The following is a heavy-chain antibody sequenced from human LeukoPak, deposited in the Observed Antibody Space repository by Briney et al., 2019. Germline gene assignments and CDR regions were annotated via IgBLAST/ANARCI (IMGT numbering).Heavy chain of an antibody. CDR1: GGSISGYY. CDR3: ARGNILTGYCFDY. Sequence: SETLSLTCAVYGGSISGYYWSWIRQPPGKGLEWIGEIHYSGATNYNPSLKSRVTISIVTSKNQMSLKLSSVTAADTAVYYCARGNILTGYCFDYWGQGSLVTVSS. J-gene: IGHJ4*02. CDR2: IHYSGAT. D-gene: IGHD3-9*01. V-gene: IGHV4-34*01.